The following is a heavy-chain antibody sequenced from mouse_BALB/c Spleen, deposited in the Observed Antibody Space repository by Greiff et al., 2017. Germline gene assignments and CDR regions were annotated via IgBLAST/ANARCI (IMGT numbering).Heavy chain of an antibody. CDR3: ARHSNWDYYFDY. D-gene: IGHD4-1*01. CDR1: GFAFSSYD. Sequence: EVQVVESGGGLVKPGGSLKLSCAASGFAFSSYDMSWVRQTPEKRLEWVAYISTGGGSTYYPDTVKGRFTISRDNAKNTLYLQMSSLKSEDTAMYYCARHSNWDYYFDYWGQGTTLTVSS. V-gene: IGHV5-12-1*01. J-gene: IGHJ2*01. CDR2: ISTGGGST.